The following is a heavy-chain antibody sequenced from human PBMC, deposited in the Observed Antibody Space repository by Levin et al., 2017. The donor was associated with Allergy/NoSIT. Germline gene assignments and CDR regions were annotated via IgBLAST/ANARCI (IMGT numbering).Heavy chain of an antibody. CDR3: TTYSSSWYYFDY. CDR1: GITFSNAW. CDR2: IKSKTDGGTT. D-gene: IGHD6-13*01. V-gene: IGHV3-15*01. J-gene: IGHJ4*02. Sequence: GESLKITCAASGITFSNAWMSWARQAPGKGLEWVGRIKSKTDGGTTEYAAPVKGRFTISRDDSKNTLYLQMNSLKTEDTAVYFCTTYSSSWYYFDYWGQGTLVTVSS.